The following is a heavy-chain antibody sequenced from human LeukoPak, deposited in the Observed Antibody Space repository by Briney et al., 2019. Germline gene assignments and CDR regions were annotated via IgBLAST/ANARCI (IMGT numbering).Heavy chain of an antibody. CDR1: GGSISSADYY. D-gene: IGHD4-17*01. CDR3: ARVPDYGDYYFDY. CDR2: IYYSGST. V-gene: IGHV4-30-4*02. Sequence: RPSDTLSLTCTLSGGSISSADYYWSWHRQPPGKGREWIGYIYYSGSTYYNPSLKSRVTISVDTSKNQFSLKLSSVTAADTAVYYCARVPDYGDYYFDYWGQGTLVTVSS. J-gene: IGHJ4*02.